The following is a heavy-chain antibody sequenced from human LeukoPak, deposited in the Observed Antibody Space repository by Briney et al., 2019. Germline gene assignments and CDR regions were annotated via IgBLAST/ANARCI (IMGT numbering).Heavy chain of an antibody. CDR1: GRSFSGYY. Sequence: SETLSLTCAVYGRSFSGYYWNWIRQPPGKGLEWIGEINHSGSTNYNPSLKSRVTISVDTSKNQFSLKMSSVTAADTAVYYCARGEVGATFFDYWGQGTLVTVSS. V-gene: IGHV4-34*01. CDR3: ARGEVGATFFDY. J-gene: IGHJ4*02. D-gene: IGHD1-26*01. CDR2: INHSGST.